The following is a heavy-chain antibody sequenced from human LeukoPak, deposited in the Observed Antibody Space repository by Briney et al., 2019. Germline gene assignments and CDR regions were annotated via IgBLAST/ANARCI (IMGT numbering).Heavy chain of an antibody. V-gene: IGHV3-23*01. CDR2: ISGSGGNT. CDR1: GFTFSSYA. Sequence: GGSLRLSCAASGFTFSSYAMTWVRQAPGKGLEWVSTISGSGGNTYYADSVKGRFTISRDNAKNSLYLQMNSLRAEDTAVYYCARAYYYYYMDVWGKGTTVTVSS. CDR3: ARAYYYYYMDV. J-gene: IGHJ6*03.